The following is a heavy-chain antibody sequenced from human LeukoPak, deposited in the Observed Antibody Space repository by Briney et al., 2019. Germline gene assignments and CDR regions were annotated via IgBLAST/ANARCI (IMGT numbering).Heavy chain of an antibody. CDR2: IYYSGST. CDR1: GGSISSGDYY. V-gene: IGHV4-30-4*08. J-gene: IGHJ6*03. CDR3: ARELRYYYMDV. Sequence: TLSLTCTVSGGSISSGDYYWSWIRQPPGKGLEWIGYIYYSGSTYYNPSLKSRVTISADTSKNQFSLKLSSVTAADTAVYYCARELRYYYMDVWGKGTTVTVSS.